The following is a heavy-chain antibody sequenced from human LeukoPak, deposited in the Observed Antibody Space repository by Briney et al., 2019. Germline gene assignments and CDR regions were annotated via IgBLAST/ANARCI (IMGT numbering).Heavy chain of an antibody. CDR2: ISYDGSNK. CDR3: ARARGNERYSYGYRYYFDY. V-gene: IGHV3-30-3*01. CDR1: GFTFSSYA. Sequence: GGSLRLSCAASGFTFSSYAMHWVRQAPGKGLEWVAVISYDGSNKYYADSVKGRFTISRDNSKNTLYLQMNSLRAEDTAVYYCARARGNERYSYGYRYYFDYWGQGTLVTVSS. J-gene: IGHJ4*02. D-gene: IGHD5-18*01.